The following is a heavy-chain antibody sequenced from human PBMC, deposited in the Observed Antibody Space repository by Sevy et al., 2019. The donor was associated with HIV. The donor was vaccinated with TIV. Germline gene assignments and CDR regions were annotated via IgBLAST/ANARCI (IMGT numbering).Heavy chain of an antibody. CDR1: GFTFRSFG. CDR2: ISKDGSDK. D-gene: IGHD6-13*01. V-gene: IGHV3-30*18. CDR3: ANSRGKYDGSSWLYYYYGMDV. Sequence: GGSLRLSCTVSGFTFRSFGMHWVRQAPGKGLEWVAVISKDGSDKEYVDSVKGRFTISRDNSKNTLYLQLNNLSGEDTAGYYCANSRGKYDGSSWLYYYYGMDVWGQGTTVTVSS. J-gene: IGHJ6*02.